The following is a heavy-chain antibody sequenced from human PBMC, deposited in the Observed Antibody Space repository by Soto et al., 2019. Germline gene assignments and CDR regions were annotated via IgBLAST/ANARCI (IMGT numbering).Heavy chain of an antibody. J-gene: IGHJ4*02. CDR1: GYTFSGYY. V-gene: IGHV1-2*02. Sequence: SVKVSLKASGYTFSGYYMHWVREAPGQGLEWMGWINPNSGGTNYAQKFQGRVTMTRDTSISTAYMELSRLRSDDTAVYYCARNELYYGSGPKRALHQWGQGTLVTVSS. CDR2: INPNSGGT. D-gene: IGHD3-10*01. CDR3: ARNELYYGSGPKRALHQ.